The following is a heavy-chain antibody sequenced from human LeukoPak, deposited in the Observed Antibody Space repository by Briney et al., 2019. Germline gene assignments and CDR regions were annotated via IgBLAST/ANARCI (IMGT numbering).Heavy chain of an antibody. CDR1: GFTFSSYS. CDR3: ARRAGAYSHPYDY. Sequence: GGSLRLSCAASGFTFSSYSMTWVRQAPGKGLEWVSAISGSGGSTYYADSVKGRFTISRDNSKNTLYLQMNSLRAEDTAVYYCARRAGAYSHPYDYWGQGTLVTVSS. CDR2: ISGSGGST. J-gene: IGHJ4*02. V-gene: IGHV3-23*01. D-gene: IGHD4/OR15-4a*01.